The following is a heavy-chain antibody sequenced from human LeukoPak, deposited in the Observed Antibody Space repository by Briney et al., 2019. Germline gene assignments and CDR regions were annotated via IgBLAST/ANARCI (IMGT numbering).Heavy chain of an antibody. J-gene: IGHJ5*02. CDR1: GGSISSSSYY. D-gene: IGHD6-19*01. CDR2: IYYSGST. Sequence: PSETLSLTCTVSGGSISSSSYYWGWIRQPPGKGLEWIGSIYYSGSTYYNPSLRSRVTISVDTSKNQFSLKLSSVTAADTAVYYCARGTPTAVAGLFNWFDPWGQGTLVTVSS. V-gene: IGHV4-39*07. CDR3: ARGTPTAVAGLFNWFDP.